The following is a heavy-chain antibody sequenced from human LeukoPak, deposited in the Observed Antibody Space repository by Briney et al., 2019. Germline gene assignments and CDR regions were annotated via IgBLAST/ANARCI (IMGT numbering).Heavy chain of an antibody. CDR2: IRSKAYGGTT. CDR3: TRAIPYLPSGSPES. J-gene: IGHJ5*02. V-gene: IGHV3-49*04. Sequence: GGSLRLSCTASGFTFGDYAMSWVRQAPGKGLEWVGFIRSKAYGGTTEYAASVKGRFTISRDDSKSIAYLQMNSLKTEDTAVYYCTRAIPYLPSGSPESWGQGTLVTVSS. D-gene: IGHD3-22*01. CDR1: GFTFGDYA.